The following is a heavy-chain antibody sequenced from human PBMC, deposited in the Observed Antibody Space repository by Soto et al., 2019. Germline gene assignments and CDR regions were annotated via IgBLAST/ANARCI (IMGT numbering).Heavy chain of an antibody. CDR2: INAGNGNT. CDR1: GYTFTTYA. D-gene: IGHD5-18*01. Sequence: ASVKVSCKASGYTFTTYAIHWMRQAPGQRFEWMGWINAGNGNTKYSQKFQGRVTITRDTSARTAYMELSSLKSEDTAVYYCARGASYGWPFDHWGQGTPVTVS. V-gene: IGHV1-3*01. CDR3: ARGASYGWPFDH. J-gene: IGHJ4*02.